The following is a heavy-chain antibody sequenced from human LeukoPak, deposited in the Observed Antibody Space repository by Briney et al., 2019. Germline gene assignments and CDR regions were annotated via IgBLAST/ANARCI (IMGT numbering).Heavy chain of an antibody. Sequence: GGSLRLSCAASGFTFSDSYMSWIRQAPGKGLEYISYISSSGSTIYYADSVKGRFTLSRDNAKNSLSLEMNSLRAEDTAVYYCARGKYSFDYWGQGALVTVSS. CDR1: GFTFSDSY. CDR2: ISSSGSTI. J-gene: IGHJ4*02. CDR3: ARGKYSFDY. V-gene: IGHV3-11*01.